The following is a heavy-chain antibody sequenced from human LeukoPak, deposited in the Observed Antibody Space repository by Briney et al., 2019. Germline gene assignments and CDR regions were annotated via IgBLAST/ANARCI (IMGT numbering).Heavy chain of an antibody. J-gene: IGHJ4*02. D-gene: IGHD5-18*01. CDR1: GGSISSYY. V-gene: IGHV4-59*12. Sequence: SETLSLTCTVAGGSISSYYWNWIRQPPRKGLEWIGYIYYSVSTNYNPSLKSRVTISVDTSKNQFSLKLSSVTAADTAVYYCARGRPRYSHGPKPGYYFDYWGQGTLVTVSS. CDR3: ARGRPRYSHGPKPGYYFDY. CDR2: IYYSVST.